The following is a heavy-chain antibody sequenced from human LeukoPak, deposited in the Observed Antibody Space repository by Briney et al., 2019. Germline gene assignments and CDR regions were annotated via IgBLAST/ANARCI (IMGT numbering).Heavy chain of an antibody. CDR3: ARGAPTYYYGMDV. V-gene: IGHV3-33*01. Sequence: GGSLRLSCAASGFTFSSYGMHWVRQAPGKGLEWVAVIWYDGSNKYYADSVMGRFTISRDNSKNTLYLQMNSLRAEDTAVYYCARGAPTYYYGMDVWGQGTTVTVSS. CDR2: IWYDGSNK. CDR1: GFTFSSYG. J-gene: IGHJ6*02.